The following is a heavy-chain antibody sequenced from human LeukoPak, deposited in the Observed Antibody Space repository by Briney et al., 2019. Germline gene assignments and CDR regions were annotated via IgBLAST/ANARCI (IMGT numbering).Heavy chain of an antibody. V-gene: IGHV1-2*02. D-gene: IGHD6-13*01. CDR3: ARGEAAAYTGDYYYYYMDV. CDR2: INPNSGGT. CDR1: GGTFSSYA. J-gene: IGHJ6*03. Sequence: ASVKVSCKASGGTFSSYAISWVRQAPGQGLEWMGWINPNSGGTNYAQKFQGRVTMTRDTSISTAYMELSRLRSDDTAVYYCARGEAAAYTGDYYYYYMDVWGKGTTVTVSS.